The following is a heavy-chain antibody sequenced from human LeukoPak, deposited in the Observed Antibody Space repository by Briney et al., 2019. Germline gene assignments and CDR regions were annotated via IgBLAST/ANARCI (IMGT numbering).Heavy chain of an antibody. CDR2: INSDGSST. V-gene: IGHV3-74*01. J-gene: IGHJ4*02. CDR1: GLTFSSYW. CDR3: ARAFSGYGPLDY. D-gene: IGHD5-12*01. Sequence: GGSLRLSCAASGLTFSSYWMHWVRQAPGKGLVWVSRINSDGSSTSYADSVKGRFTISRDNAKNTLYLQMNSLRAEDTAVYYCARAFSGYGPLDYWGQGTLVTVSS.